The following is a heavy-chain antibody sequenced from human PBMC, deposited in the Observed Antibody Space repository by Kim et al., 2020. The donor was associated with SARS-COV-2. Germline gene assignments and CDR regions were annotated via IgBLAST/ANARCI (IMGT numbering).Heavy chain of an antibody. V-gene: IGHV1-2*06. J-gene: IGHJ4*02. CDR3: ASGGDSSGYWYYFDY. Sequence: ASVKVSCKASGYTFTGYYMHWVRQAPGQGLEWMGRINPNSGGTNYAQKFQGRVTMTRDTSISTAYMELSRLRSDDTAVYYCASGGDSSGYWYYFDYWGQGTLVTVSS. D-gene: IGHD3-22*01. CDR2: INPNSGGT. CDR1: GYTFTGYY.